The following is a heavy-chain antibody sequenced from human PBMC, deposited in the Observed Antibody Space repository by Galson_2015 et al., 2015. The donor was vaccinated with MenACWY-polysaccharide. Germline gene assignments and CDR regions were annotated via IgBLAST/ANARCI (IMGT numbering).Heavy chain of an antibody. CDR2: ISSSGSTK. CDR1: GFTFSSYE. CDR3: SRDPRCMAV. V-gene: IGHV3-48*03. J-gene: IGHJ6*02. Sequence: SLRLSCAASGFTFSSYEMNWVRQAPGRGLEWDSYISSSGSTKWYVDSVRGRFTISRDNAKNSLYLQMNSLRAEDTAVYYCSRDPRCMAVWGQATTVAVSS.